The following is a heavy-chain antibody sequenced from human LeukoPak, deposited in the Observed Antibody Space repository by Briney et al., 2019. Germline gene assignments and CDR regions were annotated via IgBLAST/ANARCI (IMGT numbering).Heavy chain of an antibody. Sequence: SETLSLTCTVSGGSISSYYWSWIRQPAGKGLEWIGRIYTSGSTNYNTPLKSRVTMSVDTSKNQFSLKLSSVTAADTAVYYCARELSYYDSSGSIFDYWGQGTLVTVSS. J-gene: IGHJ4*02. D-gene: IGHD3-22*01. V-gene: IGHV4-4*07. CDR3: ARELSYYDSSGSIFDY. CDR1: GGSISSYY. CDR2: IYTSGST.